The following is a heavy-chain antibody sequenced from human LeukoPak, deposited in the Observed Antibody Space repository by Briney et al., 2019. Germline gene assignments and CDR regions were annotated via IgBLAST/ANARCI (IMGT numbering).Heavy chain of an antibody. V-gene: IGHV1-46*01. CDR3: ARDHRPSYDSSDYYCPGEY. D-gene: IGHD3-22*01. J-gene: IGHJ4*02. Sequence: ASVKVSCKASGYTFTSYYIHWVRQAPGQGLEWMAIINPSGGTTSYAQKFQGRLTMTRDTSTSTVYMELSSLRSEDTAVYYCARDHRPSYDSSDYYCPGEYWGQGTLVTVSS. CDR1: GYTFTSYY. CDR2: INPSGGTT.